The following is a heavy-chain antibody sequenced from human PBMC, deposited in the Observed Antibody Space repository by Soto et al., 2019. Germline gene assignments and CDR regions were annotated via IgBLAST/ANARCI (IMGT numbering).Heavy chain of an antibody. D-gene: IGHD6-6*01. CDR3: ARHSSSSGHIDY. J-gene: IGHJ4*02. Sequence: QLQLQESGPGLVKPSETLSLTCTVSGGSISSSSYYWGWIRQPQGKGLEWIGSIYYSGSTYYNPSLKSRVTISVDTSKNQFSLKLSSVTAADTAVYYCARHSSSSGHIDYWGQGTLVTVSS. V-gene: IGHV4-39*01. CDR2: IYYSGST. CDR1: GGSISSSSYY.